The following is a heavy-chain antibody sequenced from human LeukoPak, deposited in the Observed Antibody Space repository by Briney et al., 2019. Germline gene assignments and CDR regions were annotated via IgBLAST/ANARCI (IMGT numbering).Heavy chain of an antibody. J-gene: IGHJ4*02. D-gene: IGHD3-10*01. CDR2: INPNSGGT. CDR3: ARGGSGSGYLYYFDL. Sequence: GASVKVSCKASGYSFSDYSMHWVRQAPGQGLEWMGRINPNSGGTSYAQNFQGRVSMTRDTSIRTTYMELSGLTSDDTAVYYCARGGSGSGYLYYFDLWGQGTLVSVSS. V-gene: IGHV1-2*06. CDR1: GYSFSDYS.